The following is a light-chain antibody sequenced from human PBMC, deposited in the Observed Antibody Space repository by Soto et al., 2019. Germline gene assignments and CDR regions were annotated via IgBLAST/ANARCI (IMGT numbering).Light chain of an antibody. CDR3: AAWDNSLRAWV. CDR1: GSNIGSNT. J-gene: IGLJ3*02. Sequence: QSVLTQPPSASETPGQRVIIFCSGSGSNIGSNTVNWYQQLPGTAPNLLIYSNDQRPSGVPDRFSGSKSGTSASLAISGLQSEDEADYYCAAWDNSLRAWVFGGGTKLTVL. CDR2: SND. V-gene: IGLV1-44*01.